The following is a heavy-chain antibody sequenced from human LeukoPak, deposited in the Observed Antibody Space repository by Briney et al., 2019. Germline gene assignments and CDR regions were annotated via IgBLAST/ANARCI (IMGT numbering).Heavy chain of an antibody. J-gene: IGHJ3*02. CDR3: ARDKSPIYYYDSSGYETDAFDI. CDR1: GGSISTYY. CDR2: IYITGST. Sequence: SETLSLTCGVSGGSISTYYWTWIRQPAGKGLEWIGRIYITGSTNYNPSLKSRVTISVDTSKNQFSLKLSSVTAVDTAVYYCARDKSPIYYYDSSGYETDAFDIWGQGTMVTVSS. V-gene: IGHV4-4*07. D-gene: IGHD3-22*01.